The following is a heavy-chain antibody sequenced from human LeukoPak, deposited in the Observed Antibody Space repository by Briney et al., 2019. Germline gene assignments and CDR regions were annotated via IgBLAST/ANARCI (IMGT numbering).Heavy chain of an antibody. J-gene: IGHJ4*02. Sequence: ASVKVSCKASGYTFTSFGISWVRQAPGQGLEWMGWCSAYNGNTNYAQKFQGGVTMTTDTSTSTAYMEVRSLRSDDTAVYYCTRDLGVDTTMIFFDYWGQGSLVTVSS. V-gene: IGHV1-18*01. CDR2: CSAYNGNT. D-gene: IGHD5-18*01. CDR3: TRDLGVDTTMIFFDY. CDR1: GYTFTSFG.